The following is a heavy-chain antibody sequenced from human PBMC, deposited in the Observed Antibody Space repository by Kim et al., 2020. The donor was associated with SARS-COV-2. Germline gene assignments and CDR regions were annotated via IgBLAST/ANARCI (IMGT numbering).Heavy chain of an antibody. V-gene: IGHV4-39*01. CDR3: AGFTQDADY. CDR2: GST. D-gene: IGHD2-15*01. J-gene: IGHJ4*02. Sequence: GSTHYTPSLKSRVTISVDTSKNQFSLKLSSVTAADTAEYYCAGFTQDADYWGQGTLDTVSS.